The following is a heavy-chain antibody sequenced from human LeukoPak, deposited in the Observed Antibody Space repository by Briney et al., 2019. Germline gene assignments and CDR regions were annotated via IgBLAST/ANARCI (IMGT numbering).Heavy chain of an antibody. D-gene: IGHD3-22*01. Sequence: ASVKVSCKASGYTFTGYYMHWVRQAPGHGLEWLGRINPNSGGTNYAQKFQGRVTMTRDTSISTAYMELSRLRSDDTAVYYCARDPSDYDSSGYLCYFDYWGQGTLVSVSS. J-gene: IGHJ4*02. V-gene: IGHV1-2*06. CDR2: INPNSGGT. CDR3: ARDPSDYDSSGYLCYFDY. CDR1: GYTFTGYY.